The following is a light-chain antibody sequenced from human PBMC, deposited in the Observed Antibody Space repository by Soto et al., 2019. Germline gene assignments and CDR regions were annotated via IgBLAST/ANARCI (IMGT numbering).Light chain of an antibody. J-gene: IGLJ7*01. CDR3: CSFAGSSTFWV. CDR2: EVN. CDR1: TSDVGGYDV. V-gene: IGLV2-23*02. Sequence: QSVLTQPASVSGSPGQSITISCSGTTSDVGGYDVVSWYQQHPGKAPKLMIFEVNQRPSGVSDRFSGSKSGNTASLTISGLQPGDEADYYCCSFAGSSTFWVFGGGTQLTVL.